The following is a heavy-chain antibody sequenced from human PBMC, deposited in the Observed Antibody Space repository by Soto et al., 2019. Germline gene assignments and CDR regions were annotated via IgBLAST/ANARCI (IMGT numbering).Heavy chain of an antibody. CDR1: GDSISSNGYY. Sequence: SETLSLTCTVSGDSISSNGYYGSWIRQHPGKGLEWIGYICYSGSTYYNPSLKRRVTISLDRTKKQFSLKLSAVTAAYTAVYSSASDQRWSNQFYGMDGGGQGTTVTVAS. J-gene: IGHJ6*02. CDR2: ICYSGST. CDR3: ASDQRWSNQFYGMDG. V-gene: IGHV4-31*03. D-gene: IGHD2-15*01.